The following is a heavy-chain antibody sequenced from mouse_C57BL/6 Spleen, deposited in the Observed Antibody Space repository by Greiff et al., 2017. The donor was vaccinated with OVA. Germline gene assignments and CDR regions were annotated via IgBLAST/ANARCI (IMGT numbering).Heavy chain of an antibody. CDR2: IYPGDGDT. D-gene: IGHD2-4*01. Sequence: VQLQQSGPELVKPGASVKISCKASGYAFSSSWMNWVKQRPGKGLEWIGRIYPGDGDTNYNGKFKGKATLTADKSSSTAYMQLSSLTSEDSAVYFCARRGVYYDYGDGDFDYWGQGTTLTVSS. CDR3: ARRGVYYDYGDGDFDY. J-gene: IGHJ2*01. V-gene: IGHV1-82*01. CDR1: GYAFSSSW.